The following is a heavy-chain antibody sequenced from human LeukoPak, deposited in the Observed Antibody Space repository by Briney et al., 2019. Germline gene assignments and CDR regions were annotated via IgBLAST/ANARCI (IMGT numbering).Heavy chain of an antibody. Sequence: KSKTDGGTTDYAAPVKGRFTISRDDSKNTLYLQMNSLKTEDTAVYYCTTDIVVVPAAKGGAYWGQGTLVTVSS. D-gene: IGHD2-2*01. CDR2: KSKTDGGTT. CDR3: TTDIVVVPAAKGGAY. V-gene: IGHV3-15*01. J-gene: IGHJ4*02.